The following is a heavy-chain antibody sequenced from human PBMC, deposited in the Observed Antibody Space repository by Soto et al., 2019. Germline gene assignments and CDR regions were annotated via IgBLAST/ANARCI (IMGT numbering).Heavy chain of an antibody. CDR3: ARRGPHYDFWSGSNWFDP. J-gene: IGHJ5*02. CDR2: IIPIFGTA. V-gene: IGHV1-69*13. CDR1: GGTFSSYA. D-gene: IGHD3-3*01. Sequence: ASVKVSCKASGGTFSSYAISWVRQAPGQGLEWMGGIIPIFGTANYAQKFQGRVTITADESTSTAYMELSSLRSEDTAVYYCARRGPHYDFWSGSNWFDPWGQGTLVTVSS.